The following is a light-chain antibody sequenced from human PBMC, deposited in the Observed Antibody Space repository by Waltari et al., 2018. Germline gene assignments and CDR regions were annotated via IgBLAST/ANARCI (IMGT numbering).Light chain of an antibody. V-gene: IGLV3-1*01. CDR2: QDK. J-gene: IGLJ1*01. CDR3: QAWDSGPAV. Sequence: SELTQPPSVSVSPGQTASITCSGDKLGDQYVSWFQQRPGQSPTLVIYQDKERPSGIPARFSGSNSGTTATLTISGTQSLDEADYYCQAWDSGPAVFGTGTKVTVL. CDR1: KLGDQY.